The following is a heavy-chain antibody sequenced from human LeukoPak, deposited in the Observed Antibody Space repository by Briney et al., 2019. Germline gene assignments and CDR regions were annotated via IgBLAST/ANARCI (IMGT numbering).Heavy chain of an antibody. CDR3: AKEERYDFWSGLPYGMDV. V-gene: IGHV3-23*01. Sequence: LPGGSLRLSCAASGFTFSSYGMHWVRQAPGKGLEWVSAISGSGGSTYYADSVKGRFTISRDNFKNTLYLQMNSLRAEDTAVYYCAKEERYDFWSGLPYGMDVWGQGTTVTVSS. CDR1: GFTFSSYG. D-gene: IGHD3-3*01. CDR2: ISGSGGST. J-gene: IGHJ6*02.